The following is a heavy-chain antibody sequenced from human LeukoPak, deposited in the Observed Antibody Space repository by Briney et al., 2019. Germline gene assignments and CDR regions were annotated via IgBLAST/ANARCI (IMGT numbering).Heavy chain of an antibody. V-gene: IGHV5-51*01. Sequence: GESLQISCKASGYSSTSYWIVWVRHMPGKGLVWRGIFYPGDSEIRYSPSFQGQVTISADKSISTAYLQWGSLKASDTAMYYCARTAKYYDFWSGYLYFDYWGQGTLVTVSS. CDR3: ARTAKYYDFWSGYLYFDY. J-gene: IGHJ4*02. D-gene: IGHD3-3*01. CDR1: GYSSTSYW. CDR2: FYPGDSEI.